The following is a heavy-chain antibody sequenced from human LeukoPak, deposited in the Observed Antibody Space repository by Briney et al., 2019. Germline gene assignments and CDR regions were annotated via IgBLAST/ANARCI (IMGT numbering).Heavy chain of an antibody. CDR3: ARDFSPHPMVRGFLPFAYYYYGMDV. D-gene: IGHD3-10*01. CDR2: IRYDATNQ. CDR1: GFTFSSYV. V-gene: IGHV3-30*02. J-gene: IGHJ6*02. Sequence: PGGSLRLSCAASGFTFSSYVMHWVRQAPGKGLECVAFIRYDATNQYYADSVKGRFTISRDNAKNTLYLQMNSLRAEDTAVYYCARDFSPHPMVRGFLPFAYYYYGMDVWGQGTTVTVSS.